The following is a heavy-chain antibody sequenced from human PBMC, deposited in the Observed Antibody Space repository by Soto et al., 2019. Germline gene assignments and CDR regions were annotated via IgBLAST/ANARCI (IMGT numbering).Heavy chain of an antibody. Sequence: GPTLVNPTQTLTLTCTFSGFSLSTSGVGVGWIRQPPGKSLEWLALIYWDDDKRYSPSLKSRLTITKDTSKNQVVLTMTNMDPVDTATYYCAHSRYCSSTSCYWGDWFDPWGQGTLVTVS. CDR1: GFSLSTSGVG. CDR3: AHSRYCSSTSCYWGDWFDP. V-gene: IGHV2-5*02. D-gene: IGHD2-2*01. J-gene: IGHJ5*02. CDR2: IYWDDDK.